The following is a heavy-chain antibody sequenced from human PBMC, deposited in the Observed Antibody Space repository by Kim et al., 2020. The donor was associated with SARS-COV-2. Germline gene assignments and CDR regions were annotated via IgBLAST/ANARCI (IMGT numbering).Heavy chain of an antibody. CDR3: ARGRGVPRGYFDY. V-gene: IGHV4-34*01. Sequence: YNPSLKSRVTISVDTSKNQFSLKLSSVTAADTAVYYCARGRGVPRGYFDYWGQGTLVTVSS. J-gene: IGHJ4*02. D-gene: IGHD3-10*01.